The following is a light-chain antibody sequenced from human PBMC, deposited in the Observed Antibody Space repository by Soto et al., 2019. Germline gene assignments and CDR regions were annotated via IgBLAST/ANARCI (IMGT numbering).Light chain of an antibody. J-gene: IGKJ4*01. CDR3: QQRSNGPPLLT. CDR2: DAS. V-gene: IGKV3-11*01. CDR1: QSVGSY. Sequence: ETVLTQSPATLSLSPGERATLSCRASQSVGSYLAWYQQKPGQAPRLLIYDASTRATGIPARFSGSVYETDFPLPIISLETEDFAVYYCQQRSNGPPLLTCGGGTKVEIK.